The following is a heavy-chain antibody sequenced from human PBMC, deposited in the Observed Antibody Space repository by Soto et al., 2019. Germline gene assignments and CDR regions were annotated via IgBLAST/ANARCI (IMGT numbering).Heavy chain of an antibody. CDR3: AASLIPVMITPHGYAQLSFDY. CDR1: GGSVNGYY. V-gene: IGHV4-34*10. Sequence: SETLSLTCAVYGGSVNGYYWNWIRQPPGKGLEWIGEINHTGGTHYNPSLKSRVTMSVDTSKNQFSLNLYFVTTADTAVYYCAASLIPVMITPHGYAQLSFDYWGQGSLVTASS. D-gene: IGHD3-16*01. CDR2: INHTGGT. J-gene: IGHJ4*02.